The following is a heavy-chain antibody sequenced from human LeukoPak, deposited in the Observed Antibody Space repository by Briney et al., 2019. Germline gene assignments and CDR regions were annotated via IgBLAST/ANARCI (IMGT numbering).Heavy chain of an antibody. J-gene: IGHJ6*02. Sequence: GGSLRLSWAASGFTFSSYWMSWVRQAPGKGLEWVSGISWNSGSIGYADSVKGRFTISRDNAKNSLYLQMNSLRAEDTALYYCAKGHGDYYYYGMDVWGQGTTVAVSS. V-gene: IGHV3-9*01. D-gene: IGHD4-17*01. CDR2: ISWNSGSI. CDR3: AKGHGDYYYYGMDV. CDR1: GFTFSSYW.